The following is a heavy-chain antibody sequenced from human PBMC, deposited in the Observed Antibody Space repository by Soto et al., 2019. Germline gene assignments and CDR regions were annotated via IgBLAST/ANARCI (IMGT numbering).Heavy chain of an antibody. CDR2: ISYDGSNK. V-gene: IGHV3-30*18. D-gene: IGHD1-1*01. CDR1: GFLFSIYG. CDR3: AKDEDWNTGYFDY. Sequence: LRLSCEASGFLFSIYGMNWVRQAPGKGLEWVAVISYDGSNKYYADSVKGRFTISRDNSKNTLYLQMNSLRAEDTAVYYCAKDEDWNTGYFDYWGQGTLVPVSS. J-gene: IGHJ4*02.